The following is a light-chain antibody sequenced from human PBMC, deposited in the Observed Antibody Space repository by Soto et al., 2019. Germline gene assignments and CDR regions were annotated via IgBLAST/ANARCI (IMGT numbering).Light chain of an antibody. J-gene: IGLJ2*01. Sequence: QSALTQPASVSGSPGQSITISCTGARSDIGDYNYVSWYQLHPGKAPKLLIYEVDIRPSGASDRFSGSKGGNTATLTISGLQAEDEAEYYCSSYSSSDTYVVFGGGTKVTVL. CDR2: EVD. CDR1: RSDIGDYNY. CDR3: SSYSSSDTYVV. V-gene: IGLV2-14*01.